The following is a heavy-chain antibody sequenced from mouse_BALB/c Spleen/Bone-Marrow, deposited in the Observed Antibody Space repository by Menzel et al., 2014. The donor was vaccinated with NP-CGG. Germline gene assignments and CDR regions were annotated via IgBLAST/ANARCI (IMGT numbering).Heavy chain of an antibody. D-gene: IGHD1-1*01. J-gene: IGHJ1*01. Sequence: EVKVEESGPDLVKPSQSLSLTCTATGYSITSGYSWHWIRQFPGNKLEWMGYIHYSGSTNYNPSLKSRISITRDTSKNQFFLQLNSVTTEDTATYYCASSTTVVADGYFDVWGAGTTVTVSS. CDR1: GYSITSGYS. V-gene: IGHV3-1*02. CDR2: IHYSGST. CDR3: ASSTTVVADGYFDV.